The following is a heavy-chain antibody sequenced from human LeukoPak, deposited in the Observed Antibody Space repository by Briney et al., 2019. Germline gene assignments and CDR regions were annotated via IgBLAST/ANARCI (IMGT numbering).Heavy chain of an antibody. CDR3: ARDASGSYYFDY. V-gene: IGHV3-66*01. CDR1: GFTVSSSY. D-gene: IGHD1-26*01. J-gene: IGHJ4*02. Sequence: PGGSLRLSCAASGFTVSSSYMSWVRQAPGKGLEWVSVIYSGGSTYYADSVKGRFTISRDNSKNTLYLQMNSLRAEDTAVYYCARDASGSYYFDYWGQGTLVTVSS. CDR2: IYSGGST.